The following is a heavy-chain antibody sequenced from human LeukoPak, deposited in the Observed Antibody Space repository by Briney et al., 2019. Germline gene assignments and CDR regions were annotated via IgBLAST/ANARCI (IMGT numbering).Heavy chain of an antibody. CDR1: GYTFTSYG. J-gene: IGHJ5*02. D-gene: IGHD2-2*01. CDR2: IGAYNGNT. V-gene: IGHV1-18*01. CDR3: ARAKYCSSTSCSSRWFDP. Sequence: PGASVKVSCKASGYTFTSYGISWVRQAPGQGLEWMGWIGAYNGNTNYAQKLQGRVTMTTATSTSTAYMELRSLRSDDTAVYYCARAKYCSSTSCSSRWFDPWGQGTLVTVSS.